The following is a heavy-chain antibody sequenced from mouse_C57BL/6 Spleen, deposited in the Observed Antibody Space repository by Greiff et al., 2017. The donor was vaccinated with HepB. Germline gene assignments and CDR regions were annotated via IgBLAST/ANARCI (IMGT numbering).Heavy chain of an antibody. D-gene: IGHD1-1*01. V-gene: IGHV1-55*01. Sequence: VQLQQPGAELVKPGASVKMSCKASGYTFTSYWITWVKQRPGQGLEWIGDIYPGSGSTNYNEKFKSNATLTVDTSSSTAYMQLSSLTSEDSAVYYCANYYGSRTREYFDYWGQGTTLTVSS. CDR3: ANYYGSRTREYFDY. J-gene: IGHJ2*01. CDR2: IYPGSGST. CDR1: GYTFTSYW.